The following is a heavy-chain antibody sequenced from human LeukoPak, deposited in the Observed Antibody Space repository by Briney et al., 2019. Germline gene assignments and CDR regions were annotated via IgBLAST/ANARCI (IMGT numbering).Heavy chain of an antibody. Sequence: GRSLRLSCAASGFTVSINYMSWVRQAPGKGLEWVSVIYSGGNTYYADSVKGRFTISRDNSKNTVYLQMNSLRAEDTAVYYCARGETSSYDYWGQGTLVTVSS. J-gene: IGHJ4*02. CDR2: IYSGGNT. CDR3: ARGETSSYDY. D-gene: IGHD2-2*01. CDR1: GFTVSINY. V-gene: IGHV3-53*01.